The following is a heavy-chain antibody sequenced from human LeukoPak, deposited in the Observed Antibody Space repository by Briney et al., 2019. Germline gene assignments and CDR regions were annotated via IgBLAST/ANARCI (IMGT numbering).Heavy chain of an antibody. J-gene: IGHJ4*02. CDR1: GFTFSSYA. CDR3: AKDLGWYYYDSSGNFDY. CDR2: ISGSGGST. D-gene: IGHD3-22*01. Sequence: PGGSLRLSCAASGFTFSSYAMSWVRQAPGKGLEWVSAISGSGGSTYYAGSVKGRFTISRDNSKNTLYLRMNSLRAEDTAVYYCAKDLGWYYYDSSGNFDYWGQGTLVTVSS. V-gene: IGHV3-23*01.